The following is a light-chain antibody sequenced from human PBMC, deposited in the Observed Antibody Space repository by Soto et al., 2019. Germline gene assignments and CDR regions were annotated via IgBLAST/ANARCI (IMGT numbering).Light chain of an antibody. CDR1: QSVTSRY. CDR2: GAS. J-gene: IGKJ2*01. CDR3: QQYNNSPEYT. Sequence: EIVLTQSPGTLSLSPGERATLSCKASQSVTSRYLAWYQQKPGQAPRLLIYGASSRATRIPDRFSGSGSGTDFTLTISRLENEDFAVYFCQQYNNSPEYTFGQGTKLEIK. V-gene: IGKV3-20*01.